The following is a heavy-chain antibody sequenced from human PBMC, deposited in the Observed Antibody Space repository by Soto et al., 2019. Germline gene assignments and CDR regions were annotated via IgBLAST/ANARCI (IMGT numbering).Heavy chain of an antibody. Sequence: PGGSLRLSCAASGFTFSSYAMSWVRQAPGKGLEWVSAISGSGGSTYYADSVKGRFTISRDNSKNTLYLQMNSLRAEDTAVYYCAKERVAARNYYYYYMDVWGKGTTVTVSS. J-gene: IGHJ6*03. CDR2: ISGSGGST. CDR1: GFTFSSYA. V-gene: IGHV3-23*01. CDR3: AKERVAARNYYYYYMDV. D-gene: IGHD6-6*01.